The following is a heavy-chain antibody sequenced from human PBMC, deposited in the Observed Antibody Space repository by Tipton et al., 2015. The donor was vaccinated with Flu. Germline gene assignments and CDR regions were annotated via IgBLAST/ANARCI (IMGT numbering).Heavy chain of an antibody. CDR1: GFTVSSNY. D-gene: IGHD2-8*01. CDR3: ARGRGYCTTTTCLLPFDF. Sequence: AVSGFTVSSNYMTWVRQAPGKGLGMVSVLYSGGSTYYADSVKGRFTISRDNSKNTLYLQMNSLRVEDTAVYYCARGRGYCTTTTCLLPFDFWGQGTLVTVSS. V-gene: IGHV3-53*01. J-gene: IGHJ4*02. CDR2: LYSGGST.